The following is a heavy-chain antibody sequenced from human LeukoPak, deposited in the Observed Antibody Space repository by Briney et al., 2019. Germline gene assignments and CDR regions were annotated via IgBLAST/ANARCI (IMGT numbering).Heavy chain of an antibody. D-gene: IGHD6-13*01. CDR2: ISGSGGST. CDR3: AKDLKYSSSWYSRTYDAFDI. V-gene: IGHV3-23*01. CDR1: GFTFSSYA. Sequence: GGSLRLSCAASGFTFSSYAMSWVRQAPGKGLEWVSAISGSGGSTYYADSVKGRFTISRDNSKNTLYLQMNSLRAEGTAVYYCAKDLKYSSSWYSRTYDAFDIWGQGTMVTVSS. J-gene: IGHJ3*02.